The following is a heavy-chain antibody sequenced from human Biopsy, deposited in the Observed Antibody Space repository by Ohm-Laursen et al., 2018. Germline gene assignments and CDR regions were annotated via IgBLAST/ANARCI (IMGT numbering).Heavy chain of an antibody. J-gene: IGHJ6*02. CDR1: GDSVTKYY. D-gene: IGHD4-11*01. V-gene: IGHV4-59*02. CDR3: ARDSGILNYGNFKYYHYYGMDV. CDR2: IYYSVMT. Sequence: SETLSLTCTVSGDSVTKYYWSWIRQPPGKGLEWIGHIYYSVMTNYNPPLQSRVSISVGTSRNQVSLTLSSVTAADTAVYYCARDSGILNYGNFKYYHYYGMDVWGQGTKVTVSS.